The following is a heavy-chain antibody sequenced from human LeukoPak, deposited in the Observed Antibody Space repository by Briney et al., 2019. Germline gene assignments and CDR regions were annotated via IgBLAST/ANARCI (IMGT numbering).Heavy chain of an antibody. J-gene: IGHJ3*02. CDR3: AREERWLQKRGPYGAFDI. V-gene: IGHV4-59*01. Sequence: SETLSLTCSVSGGSISSYYWSWIRQPPGKGLEWIGDIYYSGSTNYNPSLKSRVTISVDTSKNQFSLKLSSVTAADTAVYYCAREERWLQKRGPYGAFDIWGQGTMVTVSS. D-gene: IGHD5-24*01. CDR2: IYYSGST. CDR1: GGSISSYY.